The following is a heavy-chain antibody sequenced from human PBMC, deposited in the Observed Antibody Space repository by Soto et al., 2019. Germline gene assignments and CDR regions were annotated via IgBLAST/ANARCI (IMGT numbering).Heavy chain of an antibody. Sequence: GGSRRLSWAAAGFTFSNAGVTWVRQAPGKGLEWVGRIKSKTDGGSTGYAAPVKGRFSISRDGSRNMLYLQMNSLKIDDTAMYYCSTDLMDRGQRTLVTVSS. CDR1: GFTFSNAG. V-gene: IGHV3-15*01. D-gene: IGHD3-9*01. J-gene: IGHJ4*02. CDR2: IKSKTDGGST. CDR3: STDLMD.